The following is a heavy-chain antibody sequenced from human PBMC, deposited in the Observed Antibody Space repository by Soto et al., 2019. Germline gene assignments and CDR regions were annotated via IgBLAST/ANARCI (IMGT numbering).Heavy chain of an antibody. V-gene: IGHV3-21*06. CDR1: GFTFTRYS. CDR2: ISSTTNYI. J-gene: IGHJ4*02. Sequence: EVQLVESGGGLVKPGGSLRLSCAASGFTFTRYSMNWVRQAPGKGLEWVSSISSTTNYIYYGDSMKGRFTISRDNAKNSLYLEMNSLRAEDTAVYYCAREFEDLTSNFDSWGQGTLVTVSS. D-gene: IGHD3-10*01. CDR3: AREFEDLTSNFDS.